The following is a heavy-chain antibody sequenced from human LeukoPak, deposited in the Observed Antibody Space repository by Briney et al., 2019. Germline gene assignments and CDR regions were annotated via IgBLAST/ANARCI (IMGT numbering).Heavy chain of an antibody. Sequence: SQTLSLTCTVSGGSISSGDYYWSWIRQPPGKGLEWIGYIYYSGSTYYNQSLKSRVTISVDTSKNQFSLKLSSVTAADTAVYYCARGESVFGYSSSWYRVGSFDYWGQGTLVTVSS. CDR1: GGSISSGDYY. V-gene: IGHV4-30-4*08. CDR2: IYYSGST. D-gene: IGHD6-13*01. J-gene: IGHJ4*02. CDR3: ARGESVFGYSSSWYRVGSFDY.